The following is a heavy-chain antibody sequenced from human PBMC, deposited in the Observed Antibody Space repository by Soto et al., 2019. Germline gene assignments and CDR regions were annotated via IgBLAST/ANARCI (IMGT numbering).Heavy chain of an antibody. CDR2: ISAYNGNT. V-gene: IGHV1-18*01. D-gene: IGHD3-10*01. CDR3: ARGGPTSADYYYGMDV. Sequence: GASVKVSCKASGYTFSNDGINWVRQAPGQGLEWRGWISAYNGNTEYAQNFQGRVTMTTDTSTSTAYMELRSLRSDDTAVYSCARGGPTSADYYYGMDVWGRGTTVTVSS. CDR1: GYTFSNDG. J-gene: IGHJ6*02.